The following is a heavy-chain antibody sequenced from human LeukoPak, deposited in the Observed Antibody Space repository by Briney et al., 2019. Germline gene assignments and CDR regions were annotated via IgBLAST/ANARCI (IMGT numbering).Heavy chain of an antibody. Sequence: GGSLRLSCAASGFTFSSYGMHWVRQAPGKGLEWVAVISYDGSNKYYADSVKGRFTISRDNSKNTLYLQMNSLRAEDTAVYYCAKEEYSSGWDYYGMDVWGQGTTVTVSS. D-gene: IGHD6-19*01. CDR3: AKEEYSSGWDYYGMDV. V-gene: IGHV3-30*18. CDR2: ISYDGSNK. CDR1: GFTFSSYG. J-gene: IGHJ6*02.